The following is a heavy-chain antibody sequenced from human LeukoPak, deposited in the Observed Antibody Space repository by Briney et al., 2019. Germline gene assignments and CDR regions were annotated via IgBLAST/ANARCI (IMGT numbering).Heavy chain of an antibody. V-gene: IGHV3-9*01. Sequence: GGSLRLSCAASGFTFDDYAMHWVRQAPGKGLEWVSGISWNSGSIVYADSVKGRFTISRDNAKNSLYLQMNSLRAEDTALYYCAKAPSGGGYYDSSGYYEELDYGMDVWGQGTTVTVSS. CDR3: AKAPSGGGYYDSSGYYEELDYGMDV. CDR2: ISWNSGSI. D-gene: IGHD3-22*01. CDR1: GFTFDDYA. J-gene: IGHJ6*02.